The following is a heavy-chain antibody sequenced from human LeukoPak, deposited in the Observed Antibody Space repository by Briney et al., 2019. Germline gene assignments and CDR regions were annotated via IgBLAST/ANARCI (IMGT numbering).Heavy chain of an antibody. Sequence: PSETLSLTCAVYGGSFSGYYWSWIRQPPGKGLEWIGEINHSGSTNYNPSLKSRVTISVDTSKNQFSLKLSSVTAADTAVYYCARVDYYDSSGYDAEYFQHWGQGTLVTASS. V-gene: IGHV4-34*01. D-gene: IGHD3-22*01. CDR1: GGSFSGYY. CDR2: INHSGST. CDR3: ARVDYYDSSGYDAEYFQH. J-gene: IGHJ1*01.